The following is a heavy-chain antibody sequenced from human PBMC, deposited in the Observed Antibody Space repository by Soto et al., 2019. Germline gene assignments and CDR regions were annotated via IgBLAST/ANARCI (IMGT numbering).Heavy chain of an antibody. CDR3: AKDFRRSSWYDIGYYSHYGMDV. Sequence: RSLTCTVSGVTFSSDAYYWSWIRQPPGKGLEWIGNIYHTGITYYSPSLKSRVDISLDRSTNQFSLRLSSVTAADTAVYYCAKDFRRSSWYDIGYYSHYGMDVWGQGTTVTVSS. CDR2: IYHTGIT. V-gene: IGHV4-31*03. CDR1: GVTFSSDAYY. D-gene: IGHD6-13*01. J-gene: IGHJ6*02.